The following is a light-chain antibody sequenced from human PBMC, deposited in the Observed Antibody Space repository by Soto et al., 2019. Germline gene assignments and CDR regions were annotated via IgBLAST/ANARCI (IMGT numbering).Light chain of an antibody. V-gene: IGLV2-14*03. CDR3: SSYTSSSTPVV. J-gene: IGLJ3*02. CDR1: ISDVGGYNY. CDR2: DVT. Sequence: QSALTQPASVSGSPGQSITISCTGTISDVGGYNYFSWYQHHPGKAPKLMIYDVTNRPSGVSNRFSGSKSGNTASLTISGLQAEDEADYYCSSYTSSSTPVVFGGGTKLTVL.